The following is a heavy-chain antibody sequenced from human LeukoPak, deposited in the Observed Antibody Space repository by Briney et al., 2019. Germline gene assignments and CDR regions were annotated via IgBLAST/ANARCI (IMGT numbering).Heavy chain of an antibody. CDR1: GYTLTELS. J-gene: IGHJ4*02. Sequence: GASVKVSCKVSGYTLTELSMHWVRQPPGKGLEWMGGFDPEDGETIYAQKFQGRVTMTEDTSTDTAYKQLSSLRSEETAVYYCGTVVLHSSGWYYFDYWGQGTLVTVSS. V-gene: IGHV1-24*01. D-gene: IGHD6-19*01. CDR3: GTVVLHSSGWYYFDY. CDR2: FDPEDGET.